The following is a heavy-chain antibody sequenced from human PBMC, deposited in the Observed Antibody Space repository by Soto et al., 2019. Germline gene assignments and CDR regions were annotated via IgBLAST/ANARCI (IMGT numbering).Heavy chain of an antibody. D-gene: IGHD3-10*02. V-gene: IGHV3-30*03. Sequence: QVQLVESGGGVVQPGRSLRLSCAASGFTLSNNGMHWVRQAPGKGLEWVAVISRDGNTKFYADSVKGRFAISKDNSENTLYLQMNSLRLEDTAVYFCARELGSGNWGQGTLVTVSS. CDR2: ISRDGNTK. J-gene: IGHJ4*02. CDR3: ARELGSGN. CDR1: GFTLSNNG.